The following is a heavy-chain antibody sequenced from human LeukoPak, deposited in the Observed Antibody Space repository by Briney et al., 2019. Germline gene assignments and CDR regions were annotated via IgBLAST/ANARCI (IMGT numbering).Heavy chain of an antibody. V-gene: IGHV1-2*02. CDR1: GYTFTGYY. D-gene: IGHD2-15*01. CDR2: INPNSGGT. Sequence: ASVKVSCKASGYTFTGYYMLWVRQAPGQGLEWMGWINPNSGGTNYAQKFQGRVTMTRDTSISTAYMELSRLRSDDTAVYYCARVAQTPSCYDYWGQGTLVTVSS. J-gene: IGHJ4*02. CDR3: ARVAQTPSCYDY.